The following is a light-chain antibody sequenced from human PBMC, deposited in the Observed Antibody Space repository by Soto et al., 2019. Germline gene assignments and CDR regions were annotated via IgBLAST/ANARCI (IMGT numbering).Light chain of an antibody. CDR3: SSYAGSNTYV. J-gene: IGLJ1*01. CDR2: EVS. Sequence: QSAVTQPPSASGSPGQSVTIPCTGTSSDVGGYNYVSWYQQHPGKAPKLIIYEVSKRPSGVPDRFSGSKSGNTASLTVSGLQAEDEADYYCSSYAGSNTYVFGSGTKLTVL. V-gene: IGLV2-8*01. CDR1: SSDVGGYNY.